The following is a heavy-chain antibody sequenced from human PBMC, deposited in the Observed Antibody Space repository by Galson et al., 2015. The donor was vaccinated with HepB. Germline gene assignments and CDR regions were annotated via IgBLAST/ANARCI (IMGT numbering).Heavy chain of an antibody. CDR3: ARRSSSAADGRGLDV. CDR1: GYKFADYW. CDR2: MYPGDSQT. D-gene: IGHD6-6*01. V-gene: IGHV5-51*01. J-gene: IGHJ6*02. Sequence: QAGAEVKRPGDSRRISCGGCGYKFADYWIAWVRQMPGKGLDWMGLMYPGDSQTRYSPSFQGQITMSTEKSTSTAYPQWSSLKGADTAMYYCARRSSSAADGRGLDVWVQGTTVTVSS.